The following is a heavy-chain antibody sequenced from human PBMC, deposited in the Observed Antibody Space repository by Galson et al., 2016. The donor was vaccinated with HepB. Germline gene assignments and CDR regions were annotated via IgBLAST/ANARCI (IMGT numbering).Heavy chain of an antibody. CDR2: IYYSGST. V-gene: IGHV4-59*01. J-gene: IGHJ6*04. Sequence: SETLSLTCTVSGSSIRSFYWSWIRQSPGKGLEWIGYIYYSGSTNYNPSLKSRVTISIDTSKNQFSLKLMSVTAADTAVYYCARDRTQNNSFDGMFVWGLGTTVIVSS. CDR1: GSSIRSFY. D-gene: IGHD6-6*01. CDR3: ARDRTQNNSFDGMFV.